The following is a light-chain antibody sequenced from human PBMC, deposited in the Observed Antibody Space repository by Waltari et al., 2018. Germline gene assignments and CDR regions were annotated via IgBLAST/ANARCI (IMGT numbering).Light chain of an antibody. Sequence: SCRASQSVSGALAWYQQNPGQAPRLLIYGASNRATAIPDRFSGSGSGTDFSLIISRLEPEDFAVYYCQHYVSLPVTFGQGTKVEIK. CDR1: QSVSGA. J-gene: IGKJ1*01. CDR3: QHYVSLPVT. CDR2: GAS. V-gene: IGKV3-20*01.